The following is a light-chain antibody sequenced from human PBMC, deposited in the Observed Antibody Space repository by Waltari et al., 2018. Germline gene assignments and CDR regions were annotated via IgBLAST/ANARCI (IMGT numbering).Light chain of an antibody. CDR1: NLGGRT. CDR3: HVWDGKTVM. CDR2: LDR. J-gene: IGLJ3*02. V-gene: IGLV3-21*02. Sequence: SSVLPQAPSVSVAPGQTATVTCGGANLGGRTVHWDQQRPGRAPVLVVYLDRDRPSGIPDRFSGSKSGNAATLTISRVEAGDEADYYCHVWDGKTVMFGGGTKLTVL.